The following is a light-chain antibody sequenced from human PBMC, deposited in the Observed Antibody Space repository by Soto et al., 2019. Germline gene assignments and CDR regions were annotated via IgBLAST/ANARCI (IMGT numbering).Light chain of an antibody. V-gene: IGLV2-14*01. Sequence: QSALTQPASVSGSPGESITISCTGGSSDSGAYNYVSWYQQHPGKAPKMMIYAVSNRASGVSNRFSGSKSGNTASLTISGVQDEDEADYYCSSYTSSSTLYVFGTGTKLTVL. CDR2: AVS. J-gene: IGLJ1*01. CDR1: SSDSGAYNY. CDR3: SSYTSSSTLYV.